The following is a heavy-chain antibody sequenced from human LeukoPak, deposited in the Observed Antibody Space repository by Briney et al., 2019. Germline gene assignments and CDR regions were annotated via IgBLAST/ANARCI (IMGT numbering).Heavy chain of an antibody. D-gene: IGHD3-3*01. CDR1: GGSISSYY. Sequence: PSETLSLTCSVSGGSISSYYWSWIRQPPGKRLEWSGYIYDSGSTSYNPSLQSRVTISIDTSKNQFFLRLTSVTAADTAVYYCARGGSYYDFWSGYYDYYYYMDVWGKGTTVTVSS. CDR2: IYDSGST. J-gene: IGHJ6*03. V-gene: IGHV4-59*01. CDR3: ARGGSYYDFWSGYYDYYYYMDV.